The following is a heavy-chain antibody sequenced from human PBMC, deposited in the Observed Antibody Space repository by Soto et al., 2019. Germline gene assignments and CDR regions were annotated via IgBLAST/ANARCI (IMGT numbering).Heavy chain of an antibody. CDR2: VSVSGDRT. CDR3: ARSGYSYGPFDY. J-gene: IGHJ4*02. D-gene: IGHD5-18*01. CDR1: GFIFSSYA. Sequence: GGSLRLSCAASGFIFSSYAMNWVRQAPGKGLEWVSGVSVSGDRTYYADSVKGRFTISRDNSKNTLYLQMNSLRAEDTAVYYCARSGYSYGPFDYWGQGTLVTVSS. V-gene: IGHV3-23*01.